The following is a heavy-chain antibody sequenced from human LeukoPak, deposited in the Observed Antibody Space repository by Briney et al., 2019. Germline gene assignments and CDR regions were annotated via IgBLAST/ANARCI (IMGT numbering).Heavy chain of an antibody. D-gene: IGHD3-9*01. CDR1: GFTLSSYS. CDR2: ISSSSSYI. J-gene: IGHJ2*01. V-gene: IGHV3-21*01. Sequence: TGGSLRLSCAASGFTLSSYSMNWVRQAPGKGLEWVSSISSSSSYIYYADSVKGRFTISRDNAKNSLYLQMNSLRAEDTAVYYCARESYFDWYFDLWGRGTLVTVSS. CDR3: ARESYFDWYFDL.